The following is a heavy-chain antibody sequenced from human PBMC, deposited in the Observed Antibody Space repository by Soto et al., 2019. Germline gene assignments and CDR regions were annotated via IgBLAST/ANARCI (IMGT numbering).Heavy chain of an antibody. V-gene: IGHV4-31*03. CDR2: IYYSGST. D-gene: IGHD6-25*01. J-gene: IGHJ5*02. Sequence: QVQLQESGPGLVKPSQTLSLTCTVSGGSINSGGYYWSWIRQYPGKGLECIGYIYYSGSTYYNPSIKSRVTISVDTSKNQFSLKLSSVTAADTAVYFCARERRNSRQNNWFDPWGQGTLVTVSS. CDR1: GGSINSGGYY. CDR3: ARERRNSRQNNWFDP.